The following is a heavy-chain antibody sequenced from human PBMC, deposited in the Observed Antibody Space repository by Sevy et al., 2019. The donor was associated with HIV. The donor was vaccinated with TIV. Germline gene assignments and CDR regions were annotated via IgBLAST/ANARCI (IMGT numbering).Heavy chain of an antibody. CDR1: GFTFSSYA. CDR2: ISYDGSNK. V-gene: IGHV3-30-3*01. Sequence: GGSLRLSCAASGFTFSSYAMHWVRQAPGKGLEWVAVISYDGSNKYYADSVKGRFTISRDNSENTLYLQMNSLRAEDTAVYYCARDRRITMITYYFDYWGQGTLVTVSS. D-gene: IGHD3-22*01. J-gene: IGHJ4*02. CDR3: ARDRRITMITYYFDY.